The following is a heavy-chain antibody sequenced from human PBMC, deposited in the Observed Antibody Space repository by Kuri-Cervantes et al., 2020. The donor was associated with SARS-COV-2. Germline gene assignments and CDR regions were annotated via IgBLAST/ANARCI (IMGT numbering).Heavy chain of an antibody. Sequence: GSLRLSCTVSGGSISSSSYYWSWIRQPPGKGLEWIGYIYYSGSTNYNPSLKSRVTISVDTSKNQFSLKLSSVTAADTAVYYCARGGGGYCSSTSCCSYWGQGTLVTVSS. J-gene: IGHJ4*02. CDR3: ARGGGGYCSSTSCCSY. V-gene: IGHV4-61*05. D-gene: IGHD2-2*01. CDR2: IYYSGST. CDR1: GGSISSSSYY.